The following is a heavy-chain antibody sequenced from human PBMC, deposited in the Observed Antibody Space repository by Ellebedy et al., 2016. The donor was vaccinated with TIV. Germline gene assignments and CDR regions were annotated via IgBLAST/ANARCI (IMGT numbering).Heavy chain of an antibody. CDR3: ARGSLGPLNVATFIES. Sequence: MPSETLSLTCAVSGDSIKTGGYSWSWIRQPPGKGLEWIGFIYQGGSTYSTPSLTSRVTISIDTSKNQFSLNLTSVTAADTAVYYCARGSLGPLNVATFIESWGQGTLVTVSS. J-gene: IGHJ4*02. CDR2: IYQGGST. V-gene: IGHV4-30-2*01. CDR1: GDSIKTGGYS. D-gene: IGHD2-15*01.